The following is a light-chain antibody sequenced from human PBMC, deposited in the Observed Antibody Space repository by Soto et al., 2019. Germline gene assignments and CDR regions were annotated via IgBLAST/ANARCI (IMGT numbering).Light chain of an antibody. CDR2: EVS. Sequence: QSVLTQPPSVSGSPGQSVTISCTGTSSDVGNYNRVSWYQQPPGTAPKVIIYEVSNRPSGVPDRFSGSKSGNTASLTISGLQAEDEAYYYCSSYTRSSTYVFGTGTKLTVL. V-gene: IGLV2-18*02. CDR1: SSDVGNYNR. CDR3: SSYTRSSTYV. J-gene: IGLJ1*01.